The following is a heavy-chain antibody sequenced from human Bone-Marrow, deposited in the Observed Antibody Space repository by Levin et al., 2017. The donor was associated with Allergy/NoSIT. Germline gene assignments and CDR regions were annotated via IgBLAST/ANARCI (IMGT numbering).Heavy chain of an antibody. CDR2: IYYSGST. V-gene: IGHV4-31*03. CDR3: ARDLAIYDSSGYYYEKTKNFDY. D-gene: IGHD3-22*01. J-gene: IGHJ4*02. Sequence: SQTLSLTCTVSGGSISSGGYYWSWIRQHPGKGLEWIGYIYYSGSTYYNPSLKSRVTISVDTSKNQFSLKLSSVTAADTAVYYCARDLAIYDSSGYYYEKTKNFDYWGQGTLVTVSS. CDR1: GGSISSGGYY.